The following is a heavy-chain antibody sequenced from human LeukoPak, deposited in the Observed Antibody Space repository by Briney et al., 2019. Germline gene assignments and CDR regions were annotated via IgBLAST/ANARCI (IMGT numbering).Heavy chain of an antibody. D-gene: IGHD3-22*01. Sequence: GASVKVSCKASGYTFTGYYMHWVRQAPGQGLEWMGWINTNSGGTNYAQKFQGRVTMTRDTSISTAYMELSRLRSDDTAVYYCARDRFQKDYYDSSGYYDYWGQGTLVTVSS. V-gene: IGHV1-2*02. CDR1: GYTFTGYY. J-gene: IGHJ4*02. CDR2: INTNSGGT. CDR3: ARDRFQKDYYDSSGYYDY.